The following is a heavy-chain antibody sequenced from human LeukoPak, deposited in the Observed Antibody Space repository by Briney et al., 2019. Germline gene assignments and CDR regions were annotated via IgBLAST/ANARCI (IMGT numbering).Heavy chain of an antibody. CDR1: GFTFSNYA. V-gene: IGHV3-23*01. CDR3: ARERGSSGGNTNGYFDY. D-gene: IGHD4-23*01. J-gene: IGHJ4*02. CDR2: ISGSGGTT. Sequence: PGGSLRLPCAASGFTFSNYAMSWVRQAPGKGLEWVSVISGSGGTTYSADSVKGRFTISRDNSKNTLYLQMNSLRAEDTAAYYCARERGSSGGNTNGYFDYWGQGALVTVSS.